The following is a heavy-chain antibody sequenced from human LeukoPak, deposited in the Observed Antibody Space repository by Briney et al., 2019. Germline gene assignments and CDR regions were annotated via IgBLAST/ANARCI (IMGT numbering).Heavy chain of an antibody. D-gene: IGHD3-22*01. V-gene: IGHV3-53*01. CDR1: GFTVSSSY. CDR2: FSSGGST. CDR3: ARGGDSSGSVKRPCDY. J-gene: IGHJ4*02. Sequence: GGSLRLSCAASGFTVSSSYTSWVRQAPGKGLEWVSVFSSGGSTYYADSVKGRFTISRDNSKNTLYLQMDSLRAEDTAVYYCARGGDSSGSVKRPCDYWGQGTLVTVSS.